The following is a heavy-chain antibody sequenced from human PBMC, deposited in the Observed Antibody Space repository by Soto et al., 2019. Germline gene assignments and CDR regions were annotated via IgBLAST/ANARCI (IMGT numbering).Heavy chain of an antibody. V-gene: IGHV4-59*01. Sequence: PSETLSLTCTVSGGSISSYYWSWIRQPPGKGLEWIGYIYYSGSTNYNPSLKSRVTISVDTSKNQFSLKLSSVTAADTAVYYCARSIAVTGFVNFDYWGQGTLVTVSS. CDR1: GGSISSYY. D-gene: IGHD6-19*01. CDR2: IYYSGST. J-gene: IGHJ4*02. CDR3: ARSIAVTGFVNFDY.